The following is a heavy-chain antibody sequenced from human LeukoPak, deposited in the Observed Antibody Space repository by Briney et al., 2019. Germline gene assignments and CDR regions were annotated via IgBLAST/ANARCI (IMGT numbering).Heavy chain of an antibody. D-gene: IGHD3-10*01. Sequence: GGSLRLSRAASGFTFSRYWMSWVRQAPGKGLEWVANIKQDGSEKYYVDSVKGRFTISRDNAQNSLYLQMSSLRAEDTAVYYCARDPYYYGSGNYYSEWGQGTLVTVSS. CDR2: IKQDGSEK. CDR1: GFTFSRYW. CDR3: ARDPYYYGSGNYYSE. J-gene: IGHJ4*02. V-gene: IGHV3-7*01.